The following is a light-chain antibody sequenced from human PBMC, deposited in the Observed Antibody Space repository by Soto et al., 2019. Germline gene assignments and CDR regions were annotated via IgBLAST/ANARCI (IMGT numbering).Light chain of an antibody. CDR3: QQYHNWPIT. CDR2: DAS. V-gene: IGKV3-15*01. J-gene: IGKJ5*01. Sequence: ESVLTQSPATLSLSPGERATLSCRASQSVSRYLAWYQQKPGQAPRLLIYDASTRATGISARFSGSGSGTEFTLTISSLQSEDFAVYYCQQYHNWPITFGQGTRLEIK. CDR1: QSVSRY.